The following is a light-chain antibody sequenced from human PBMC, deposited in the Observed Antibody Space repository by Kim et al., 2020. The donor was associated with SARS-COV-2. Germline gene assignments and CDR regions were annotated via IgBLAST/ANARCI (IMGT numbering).Light chain of an antibody. V-gene: IGLV3-21*04. CDR3: QVWDSSSDPWV. Sequence: APGKTARITCGGNNIGSKSVHWYQKKPGQAPVLVIYYDSDRPSGIPERFSGSNSGNTATLTISRVEAGDEADYYCQVWDSSSDPWVFGGGTQLTVL. CDR1: NIGSKS. CDR2: YDS. J-gene: IGLJ3*02.